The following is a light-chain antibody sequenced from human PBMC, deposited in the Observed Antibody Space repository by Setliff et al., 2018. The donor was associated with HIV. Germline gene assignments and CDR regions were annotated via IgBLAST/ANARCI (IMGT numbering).Light chain of an antibody. V-gene: IGLV2-14*03. CDR2: EVR. CDR3: SSHRSSSYV. J-gene: IGLJ1*01. Sequence: QSALAQPASVSGSPGQSIAISCTGTGSDVGGYNYVSWYQQHPGKAPKLIIYEVRHRPSGVSNRFSGSKSGNTASLTISGLQAEDEADYYFSSHRSSSYVLGTGTKVTVL. CDR1: GSDVGGYNY.